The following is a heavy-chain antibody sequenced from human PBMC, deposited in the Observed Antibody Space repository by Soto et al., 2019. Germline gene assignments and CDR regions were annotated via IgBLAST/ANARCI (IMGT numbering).Heavy chain of an antibody. CDR1: GFTFSSYG. J-gene: IGHJ3*02. V-gene: IGHV3-30*18. CDR3: AKDDCSSTSCYAFDI. D-gene: IGHD2-2*01. Sequence: QVQLVESGGGVVQPGRYLRLSCAASGFTFSSYGMHWVRQAPGKGLEWVAVISYDGSNKYYEDSVKGRFTISRDNSKNTRYLQMNSLRAEDTAVYYCAKDDCSSTSCYAFDIWGQGTMVTVSS. CDR2: ISYDGSNK.